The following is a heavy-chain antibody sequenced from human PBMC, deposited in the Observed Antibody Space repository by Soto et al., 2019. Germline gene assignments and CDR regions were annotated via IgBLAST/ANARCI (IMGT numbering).Heavy chain of an antibody. V-gene: IGHV3-30-3*01. CDR3: ATSGNYYDSSGYQSQFDY. Sequence: QVQLVESGGGVVQPGRSLRLSCAASGFTFSSYAMHWVRQAPGKGLEWVAVISYDGSNKYYADSVKGRFTISRDNSKNTLYLQMNSLRAEDTAVYYCATSGNYYDSSGYQSQFDYWGQGTLVTVSS. CDR1: GFTFSSYA. J-gene: IGHJ4*02. CDR2: ISYDGSNK. D-gene: IGHD3-22*01.